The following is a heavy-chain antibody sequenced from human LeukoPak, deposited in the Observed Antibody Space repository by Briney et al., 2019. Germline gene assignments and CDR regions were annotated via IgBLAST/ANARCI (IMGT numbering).Heavy chain of an antibody. Sequence: SETLSLTCAVYGGSFSGYYWSWIRQPPGKGLEWIGEINHSGSTNYNPSLKSRVTISVDTSKNQFSLKLSSVTAADTAVYYCAKGYYYDSSGYSDLNYGMDVWGQGTTVTVSS. D-gene: IGHD3-22*01. J-gene: IGHJ6*02. CDR2: INHSGST. V-gene: IGHV4-34*01. CDR3: AKGYYYDSSGYSDLNYGMDV. CDR1: GGSFSGYY.